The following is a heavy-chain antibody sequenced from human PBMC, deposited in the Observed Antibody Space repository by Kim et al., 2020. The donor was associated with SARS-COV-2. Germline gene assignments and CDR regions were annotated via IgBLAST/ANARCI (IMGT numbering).Heavy chain of an antibody. J-gene: IGHJ5*02. CDR3: ARDDTVPGYSSSWSSGGGLGNWLDP. CDR2: IGTAGDT. Sequence: GGSLRLSCAASGFTFSSYDMHWVRQATGKGLEWVSAIGTAGDTYYPDSVKGRFTISRENAKNSLYLQLNSLRAGDTAVYYCARDDTVPGYSSSWSSGGGLGNWLDPWGQGTLVTVSS. V-gene: IGHV3-13*01. D-gene: IGHD6-13*01. CDR1: GFTFSSYD.